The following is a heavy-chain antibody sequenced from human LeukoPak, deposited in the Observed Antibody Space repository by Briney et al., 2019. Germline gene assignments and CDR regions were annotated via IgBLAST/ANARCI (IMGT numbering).Heavy chain of an antibody. CDR3: ARGGYTQNLDY. J-gene: IGHJ4*02. CDR1: GFTFTNYA. D-gene: IGHD5-18*01. CDR2: ISYNGGST. V-gene: IGHV3-64*02. Sequence: GGSLRLSCAASGFTFTNYAMHWVRQTPGKGLEYVSAISYNGGSTYYADSVKGRFTISRDNSKNTLYLQMNSLRAEDTAVYYCARGGYTQNLDYWGQGTLVTVSS.